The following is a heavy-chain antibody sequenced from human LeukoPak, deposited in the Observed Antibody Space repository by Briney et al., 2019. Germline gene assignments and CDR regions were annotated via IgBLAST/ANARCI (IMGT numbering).Heavy chain of an antibody. Sequence: PSETLSLTRTVSGGSISSGGYYWSWIRQHPGKGLEWIGYIYYSGSTYYNPSLKSRVTISVDTSKNQFSLKLSSVTAADTAVYYCARTKLVVVAATSWFDPWGQGTLVTVSS. CDR3: ARTKLVVVAATSWFDP. CDR2: IYYSGST. V-gene: IGHV4-31*03. J-gene: IGHJ5*02. D-gene: IGHD2-15*01. CDR1: GGSISSGGYY.